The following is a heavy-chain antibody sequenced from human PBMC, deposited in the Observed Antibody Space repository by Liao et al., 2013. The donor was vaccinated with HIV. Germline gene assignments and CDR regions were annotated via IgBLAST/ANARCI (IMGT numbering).Heavy chain of an antibody. CDR3: ARVGMTTITGYYYYIDV. D-gene: IGHD2-21*02. J-gene: IGHJ6*03. CDR2: IYISGST. CDR1: GGSISSYY. Sequence: QVRLQESGPGLVKPSETLSLTCTVSGGSISSYYWSWIRQRAGKGLEWIGRIYISGSTNYNPSLKSRVTLSADTSKNQFSLRLSSVTAADTAMYYCARVGMTTITGYYYYIDVWGKGTTVTVSS. V-gene: IGHV4-4*07.